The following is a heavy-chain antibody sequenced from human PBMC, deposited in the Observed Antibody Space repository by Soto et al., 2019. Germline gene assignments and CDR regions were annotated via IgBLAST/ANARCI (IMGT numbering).Heavy chain of an antibody. V-gene: IGHV4-31*03. CDR1: GGSINTGDFY. CDR3: AREKYYYHSSGSRDYYFDY. D-gene: IGHD3-22*01. CDR2: VYYSGST. Sequence: TLSLTCTVSGGSINTGDFYWSWIRQHPGEALEWIGYVYYSGSTYYNPSLRNRVAISVDTSKSQFSLKLSSVTAADTAVYYCAREKYYYHSSGSRDYYFDYWGQGTLVTVSS. J-gene: IGHJ4*02.